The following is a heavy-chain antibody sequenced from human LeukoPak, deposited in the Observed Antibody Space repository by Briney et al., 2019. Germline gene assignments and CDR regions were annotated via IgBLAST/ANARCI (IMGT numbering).Heavy chain of an antibody. D-gene: IGHD3-22*01. Sequence: PGGSLRLSCAASGFTFSSYSMNWVRQAPGKGLEWVSSISSSSSYIYYADLVKGRFTISRDNAKNSLYLQMDSLRAEDTAVYYCARPAREEYYYDSSGYSAADYWGQGTLVTVSS. CDR1: GFTFSSYS. CDR3: ARPAREEYYYDSSGYSAADY. V-gene: IGHV3-21*01. CDR2: ISSSSSYI. J-gene: IGHJ4*02.